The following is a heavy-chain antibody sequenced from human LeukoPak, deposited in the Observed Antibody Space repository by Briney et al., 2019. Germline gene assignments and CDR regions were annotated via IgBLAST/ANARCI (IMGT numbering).Heavy chain of an antibody. CDR2: IIPILGIA. D-gene: IGHD2-21*02. V-gene: IGHV1-69*04. CDR1: GGTFSSYA. Sequence: ASVKVSCKASGGTFSSYAISWVRQAPGQGLERMGRIIPILGIANYAQKFQGRVTITADKSTSTAYMELSSLRSEDTAVYYCARDRAYCGGDCYSYYYGMDVWGQGTTVTVSS. CDR3: ARDRAYCGGDCYSYYYGMDV. J-gene: IGHJ6*02.